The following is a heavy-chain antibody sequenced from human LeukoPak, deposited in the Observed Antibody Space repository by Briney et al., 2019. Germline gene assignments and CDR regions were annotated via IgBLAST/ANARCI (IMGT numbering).Heavy chain of an antibody. CDR1: GFTFASYD. D-gene: IGHD3-22*01. CDR2: IWYDGSNT. CDR3: AKGLTYYYDSSGSLFDY. J-gene: IGHJ4*02. V-gene: IGHV3-33*06. Sequence: QPGGSLRLSCAASGFTFASYDMHWLHQAPGKGLEWVALIWYDGSNTYCADSVRGRFTISRDNTKNTLYLQMNSLRAEDTAVYYCAKGLTYYYDSSGSLFDYWGQGTLVTVSS.